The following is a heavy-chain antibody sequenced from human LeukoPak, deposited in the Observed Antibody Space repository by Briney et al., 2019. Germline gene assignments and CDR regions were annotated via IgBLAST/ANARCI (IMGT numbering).Heavy chain of an antibody. J-gene: IGHJ3*02. V-gene: IGHV1-69*13. CDR1: GYTLTDYY. Sequence: SVKVSCKASGYTLTDYYMHWVRQAPGQGLEWMGGIIPIFGTANYAQKFQGRVTITADESTSTAYMELSSLRSEDTAVYYCARGYGIVGAYDAFDIWGQGTMVTVSS. CDR3: ARGYGIVGAYDAFDI. CDR2: IIPIFGTA. D-gene: IGHD1-26*01.